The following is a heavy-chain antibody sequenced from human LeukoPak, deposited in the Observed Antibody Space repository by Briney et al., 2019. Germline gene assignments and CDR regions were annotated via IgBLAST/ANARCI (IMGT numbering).Heavy chain of an antibody. V-gene: IGHV1-2*02. D-gene: IGHD3-22*01. CDR3: ARGRHFDSDGYYSAFYFDS. J-gene: IGHJ4*02. CDR2: INPNSGGT. Sequence: GASVKVSCKASEYTFTGYYMHWVRQAPGQGLEWMGWINPNSGGTNYAQKFQGRVTMTRDTSTNTAYMDLSRLTSDDTAVYFCARGRHFDSDGYYSAFYFDSWGQGNLVIVSS. CDR1: EYTFTGYY.